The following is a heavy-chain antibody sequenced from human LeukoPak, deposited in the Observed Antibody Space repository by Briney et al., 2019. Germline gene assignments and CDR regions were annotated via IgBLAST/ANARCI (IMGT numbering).Heavy chain of an antibody. CDR1: GYSISSGYY. J-gene: IGHJ4*02. CDR2: IYHSGST. D-gene: IGHD2-15*01. CDR3: ARHQVAATFLFFDY. V-gene: IGHV4-38-2*01. Sequence: TSETLSLTCAVSGYSISSGYYWGWIRQPPGKGLEWIGSIYHSGSTYYNPSLKSRVTISVDTSKNQFSLKLSSVTAADTAVYYCARHQVAATFLFFDYWGQGTLVTVSS.